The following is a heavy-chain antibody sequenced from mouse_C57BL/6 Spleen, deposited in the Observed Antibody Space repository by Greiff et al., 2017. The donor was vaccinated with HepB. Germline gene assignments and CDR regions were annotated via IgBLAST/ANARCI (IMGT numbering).Heavy chain of an antibody. J-gene: IGHJ3*01. CDR1: GFNIKDDY. V-gene: IGHV14-4*01. D-gene: IGHD3-2*02. CDR3: SQTAQASWFAY. CDR2: IDPENGDT. Sequence: VQLQQSGAELVRPGASVKLSCTASGFNIKDDYMHWVKQRSEQGLEWIGWIDPENGDTEYASKFQGKATITADTSSNTAYLQLSSLTSEDTAVYYCSQTAQASWFAYWGQGTLVTVSA.